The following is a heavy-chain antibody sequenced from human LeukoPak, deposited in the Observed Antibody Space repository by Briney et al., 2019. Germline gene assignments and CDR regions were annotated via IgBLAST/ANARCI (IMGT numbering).Heavy chain of an antibody. V-gene: IGHV3-30*02. J-gene: IGHJ4*02. D-gene: IGHD2-15*01. CDR3: AKDGPRVAAIPSYFDY. Sequence: GGSLRLSCAASGFTFSKYGMYWVRQAPGKGLEWVAFIRYDGSNKYYADSVKGRFTISRDNSKNTLYLQMNSLRAEDTAVYYCAKDGPRVAAIPSYFDYWGQGTLVTVSS. CDR1: GFTFSKYG. CDR2: IRYDGSNK.